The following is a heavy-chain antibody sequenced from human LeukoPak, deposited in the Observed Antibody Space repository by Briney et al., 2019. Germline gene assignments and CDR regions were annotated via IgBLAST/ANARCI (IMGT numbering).Heavy chain of an antibody. D-gene: IGHD6-19*01. J-gene: IGHJ4*02. CDR3: AREGIPRQWLVLKNPFDY. V-gene: IGHV1-18*01. Sequence: GASVKVSCKASGYTFTSYGISWVRQAPGQGLEWTGWISAYNGNTNYAQKLQGRVTMTTDTSTSTAYMELRSLRSDDTAVYYCAREGIPRQWLVLKNPFDYWGQGTLVTVSS. CDR1: GYTFTSYG. CDR2: ISAYNGNT.